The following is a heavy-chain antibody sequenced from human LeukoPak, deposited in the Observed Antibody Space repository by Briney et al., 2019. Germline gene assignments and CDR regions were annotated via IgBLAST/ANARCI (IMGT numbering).Heavy chain of an antibody. V-gene: IGHV3-23*01. Sequence: GGSLRLSCAASGFTFGNSAMTWVRQAPGKGLEYVSIITGSGGGTFYADSVKGRFTISRDNSKNTLSLQMNSLRVDDTAVYYCAKEGVGSGWYWDYWGQGTLVTVSS. CDR1: GFTFGNSA. D-gene: IGHD6-19*01. CDR3: AKEGVGSGWYWDY. CDR2: ITGSGGGT. J-gene: IGHJ4*02.